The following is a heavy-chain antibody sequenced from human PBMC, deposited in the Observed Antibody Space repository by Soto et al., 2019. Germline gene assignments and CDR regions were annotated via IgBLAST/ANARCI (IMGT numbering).Heavy chain of an antibody. Sequence: PGGSLRLSCVTSRFTFNTFGMSWVRQAPGEGLEWVSAINASGGNTHYADSVKGRFTISRDNSKNTLYLQMDSLRAEDTAVYYCSKHTYSHFWPGHYYSMDFWGQGTLVTVSS. CDR2: INASGGNT. CDR1: RFTFNTFG. CDR3: SKHTYSHFWPGHYYSMDF. D-gene: IGHD3-3*01. J-gene: IGHJ4*02. V-gene: IGHV3-23*01.